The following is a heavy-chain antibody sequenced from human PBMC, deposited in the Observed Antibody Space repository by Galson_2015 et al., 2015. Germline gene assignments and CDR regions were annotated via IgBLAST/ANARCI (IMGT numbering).Heavy chain of an antibody. CDR1: GFTFSSYA. CDR3: ARNLGSDYSKSRGY. D-gene: IGHD4-11*01. V-gene: IGHV3-23*01. CDR2: ISGSGGST. Sequence: SLRLSCAASGFTFSSYAMSWVRRAPGKGLEWVSGISGSGGSTYYANSVKGRVTISRDNSKNTLYLQMNSLRAEDTAVYYCARNLGSDYSKSRGYWGQGTLVTVSS. J-gene: IGHJ4*02.